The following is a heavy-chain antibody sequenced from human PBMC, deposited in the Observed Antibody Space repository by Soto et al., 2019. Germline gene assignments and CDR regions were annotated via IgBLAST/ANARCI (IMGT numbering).Heavy chain of an antibody. CDR1: GGTFSSYA. V-gene: IGHV1-69*12. CDR2: IIPIFGTA. Sequence: QVQLVQSGAEVKKPGSSVKVSCKASGGTFSSYAISWVRQAPGQGLEWMGGIIPIFGTANYAQKFQGRVTSTADESTSAAYLELSSLRSEDTAVYYCAGDRDGCYPYYFDYWGQGTLVTVSS. D-gene: IGHD1-26*01. J-gene: IGHJ4*02. CDR3: AGDRDGCYPYYFDY.